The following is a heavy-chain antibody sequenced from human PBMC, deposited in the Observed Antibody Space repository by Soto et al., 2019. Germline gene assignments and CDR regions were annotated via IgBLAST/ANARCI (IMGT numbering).Heavy chain of an antibody. D-gene: IGHD3-10*01. V-gene: IGHV4-34*01. J-gene: IGHJ5*02. CDR1: GGSFSGYY. Sequence: PSETLSLTCAVYGGSFSGYYWSWIRQPPGKGLEWIGEINHSGSTNYNPSLKGRVTISVDTSKNQFSLKLSSVTAADTAVYYCARLWFGGPFDPWGQGTLVTVSS. CDR3: ARLWFGGPFDP. CDR2: INHSGST.